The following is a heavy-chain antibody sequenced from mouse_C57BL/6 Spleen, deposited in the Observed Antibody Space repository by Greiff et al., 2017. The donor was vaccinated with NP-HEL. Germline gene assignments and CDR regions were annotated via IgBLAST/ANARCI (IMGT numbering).Heavy chain of an antibody. CDR3: ARRGNGMDY. CDR2: INPNNGGT. V-gene: IGHV1-18*01. Sequence: VHVKQSGPELVKPGASVKIPCKASGYTFTDYNMDWVKQSHGKSLEWIGDINPNNGGTIYNQKFKGKATLTVDKSSSTAYMELRSLTSEDTAVYYCARRGNGMDYWGQGTSVTVSS. J-gene: IGHJ4*01. CDR1: GYTFTDYN.